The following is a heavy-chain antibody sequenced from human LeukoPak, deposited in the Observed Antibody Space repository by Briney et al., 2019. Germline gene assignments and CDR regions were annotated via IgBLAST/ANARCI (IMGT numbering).Heavy chain of an antibody. J-gene: IGHJ4*02. V-gene: IGHV3-23*01. CDR1: GFTFSSYA. D-gene: IGHD3-9*01. Sequence: TGGSLRLSCAASGFTFSSYAMSWVRQAPGKGLEWVSAISGSGGSTYYADSVKGRFTISRDNSKNTLYLQMNSLRAEATAVYYCAKDLEYDILTGLDYWGQGTLVTVSS. CDR3: AKDLEYDILTGLDY. CDR2: ISGSGGST.